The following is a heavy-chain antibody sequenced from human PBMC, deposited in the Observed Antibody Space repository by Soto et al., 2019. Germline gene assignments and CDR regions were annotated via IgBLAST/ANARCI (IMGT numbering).Heavy chain of an antibody. D-gene: IGHD2-15*01. CDR1: GGTFSSYA. CDR2: IIPIFGTA. Sequence: QVQLVQSGAEVKQPGSSVKVSCKASGGTFSSYAISWVRQAPGQGLEWMGGIIPIFGTANYAQKFQGRVTITADESTSTAYMELSSLRSEDTAVYYCARGPYCSGGSCYPFIDYWGQGTLVTVSS. V-gene: IGHV1-69*01. CDR3: ARGPYCSGGSCYPFIDY. J-gene: IGHJ4*02.